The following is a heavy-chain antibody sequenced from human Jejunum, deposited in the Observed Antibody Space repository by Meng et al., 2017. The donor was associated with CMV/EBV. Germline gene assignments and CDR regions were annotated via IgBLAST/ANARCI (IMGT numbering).Heavy chain of an antibody. J-gene: IGHJ6*02. CDR2: ISSGSTIT. D-gene: IGHD6-25*01. V-gene: IGHV3-23*03. CDR1: SYT. CDR3: AKDISFRRLLSGYYYGMDA. Sequence: SYTMSWVRQAPGKGLAWVSIISSGSTITTYASSAKGRFTISRDNSKNTLYLQMNSLRAEDTAVYYCAKDISFRRLLSGYYYGMDAWGQGTTVTVSS.